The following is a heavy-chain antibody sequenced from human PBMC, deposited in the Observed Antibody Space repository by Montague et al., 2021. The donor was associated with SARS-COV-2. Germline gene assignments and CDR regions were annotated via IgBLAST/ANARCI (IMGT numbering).Heavy chain of an antibody. CDR3: VRATLYMDV. J-gene: IGHJ6*03. Sequence: SLRLSCAASGFTFRSYEMNWVRQAPGKGLEWVSYISSSGSTIYYVDSVKGRFTISRDNARNSLYLQMNSLRVEDTAVYYCVRATLYMDVWGEGTTVAVPS. CDR2: ISSSGSTI. V-gene: IGHV3-48*03. CDR1: GFTFRSYE.